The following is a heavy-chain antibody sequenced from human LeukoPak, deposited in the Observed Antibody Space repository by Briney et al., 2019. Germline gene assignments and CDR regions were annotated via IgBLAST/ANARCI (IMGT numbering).Heavy chain of an antibody. D-gene: IGHD2-2*01. V-gene: IGHV3-74*01. CDR1: GFTFSSYW. J-gene: IGHJ4*02. CDR2: INSDGSST. Sequence: GGSLRLSCAPSGFTFSSYWMHWVRHAPGKGLGGVSRINSDGSSTSYADSVKGRFTISRDNAKNTLYLQMNSLRAEDTAVYYCARGYCSSTSCYASFDYWGQGTLVTVSS. CDR3: ARGYCSSTSCYASFDY.